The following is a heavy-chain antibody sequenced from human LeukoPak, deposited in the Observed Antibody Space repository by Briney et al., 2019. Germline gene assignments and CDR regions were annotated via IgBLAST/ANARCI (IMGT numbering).Heavy chain of an antibody. CDR2: IRFDGADK. V-gene: IGHV3-30*02. J-gene: IGHJ4*02. CDR3: AGFGGNSDY. Sequence: GGSLRLSCAASGFTFSIYAIHWVRQAPGKGLEWVAFIRFDGADKYYADSVKGRFTVSRDNSMNTLYLQMNSLTPEDTAVYYCAGFGGNSDYWGQGTLVSVSS. D-gene: IGHD4-23*01. CDR1: GFTFSIYA.